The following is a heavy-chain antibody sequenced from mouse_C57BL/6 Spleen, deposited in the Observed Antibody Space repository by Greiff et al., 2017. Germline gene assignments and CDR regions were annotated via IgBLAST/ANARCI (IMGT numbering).Heavy chain of an antibody. Sequence: QVQLKQPGAELVKPGASVKLSCKASGYTFTSYWMQWVKQRPGQGLEWIGEIDPSDSYTNYNQKFKGKATLTVDTSSSTAYMQLSSLTSEDSAVYYCSISVVATQYYAMDYWGPGTSVTVSS. V-gene: IGHV1-50*01. CDR3: SISVVATQYYAMDY. CDR2: IDPSDSYT. J-gene: IGHJ4*01. D-gene: IGHD1-1*01. CDR1: GYTFTSYW.